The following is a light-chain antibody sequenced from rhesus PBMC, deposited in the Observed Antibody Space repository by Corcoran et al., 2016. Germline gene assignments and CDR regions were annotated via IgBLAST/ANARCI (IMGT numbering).Light chain of an antibody. CDR3: SSDARSSTYI. Sequence: QPVPTQSPSVSGSPGHSVTISCTGTSSDIGGCNRVSWYQQHPGKAPKLMIYEVSKRPSGVSDRFSGSKSDNSASLTISGLQAKDVADYYCSSDARSSTYIFGARTRLTVL. CDR2: EVS. CDR1: SSDIGGCNR. V-gene: IGLV2-13*03. J-gene: IGLJ1*01.